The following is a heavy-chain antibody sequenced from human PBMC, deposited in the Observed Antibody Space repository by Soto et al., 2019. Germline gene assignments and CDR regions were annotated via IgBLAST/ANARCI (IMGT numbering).Heavy chain of an antibody. CDR3: AASLSGDIYES. D-gene: IGHD5-18*01. CDR1: GISLRTGGVG. J-gene: IGHJ1*01. V-gene: IGHV2-5*02. Sequence: QITLQESGPTLAKPTQTPTLTCTSSGISLRTGGVGVGWNRQLPGKALGWLALIYWDHDKRYSPSLKNRLIITKDTSKNQVVLTMTNMDPVDTATYYCAASLSGDIYESWGKGVLVTFSS. CDR2: IYWDHDK.